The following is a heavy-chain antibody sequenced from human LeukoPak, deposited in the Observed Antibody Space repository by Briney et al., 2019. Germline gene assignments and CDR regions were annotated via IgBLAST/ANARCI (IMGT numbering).Heavy chain of an antibody. CDR1: GYIFTAYD. J-gene: IGHJ3*02. V-gene: IGHV1-2*06. Sequence: ASVKVSCKASGYIFTAYDLYWVRQAPGQGLEWMGRIIPNSGATNYAQNFQGRVTLTTDTSISTAYMELSRLSPDDTAVYYCARGISGGFDIWGQGTMVTVSS. CDR2: IIPNSGAT. D-gene: IGHD2-21*01. CDR3: ARGISGGFDI.